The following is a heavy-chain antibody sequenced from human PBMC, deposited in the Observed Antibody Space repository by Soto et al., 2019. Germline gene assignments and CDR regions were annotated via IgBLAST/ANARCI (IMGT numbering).Heavy chain of an antibody. V-gene: IGHV4-39*01. J-gene: IGHJ6*02. CDR1: GGSISSSSYY. Sequence: PSETLSLTCTVSGGSISSSSYYWGWIRQPPGKGLEWIGSIYYSGSTYYNPSLKSRVTISVDTSKNQFSLKLSSVTAADTAVYYCAGTIFGVKGGDYDGMDVWGQGTTVT. CDR2: IYYSGST. CDR3: AGTIFGVKGGDYDGMDV. D-gene: IGHD3-3*01.